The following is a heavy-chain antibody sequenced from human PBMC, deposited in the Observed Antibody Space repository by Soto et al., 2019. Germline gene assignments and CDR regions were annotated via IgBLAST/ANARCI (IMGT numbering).Heavy chain of an antibody. CDR2: IVVGSGNT. CDR1: GFTFTSSA. V-gene: IGHV1-58*01. Sequence: SVKVSCKASGFTFTSSAVQWVRQARGXRLEWIGWIVVGSGNTNYAQKFQERVTITRDMSTSTAYMELSSLRSEDTAVYYCAALIRVDTEMAYYYCYVMDVSRQGTTDIVSS. D-gene: IGHD5-18*01. CDR3: AALIRVDTEMAYYYCYVMDV. J-gene: IGHJ6*01.